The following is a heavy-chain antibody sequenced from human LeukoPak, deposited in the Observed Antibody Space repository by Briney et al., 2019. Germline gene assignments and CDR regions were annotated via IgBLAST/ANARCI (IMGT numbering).Heavy chain of an antibody. J-gene: IGHJ4*02. CDR3: ARNQGELLIDY. CDR1: GRPISSHY. Sequence: SETLSLTCTVSGRPISSHYWSWIRQPPEKGLEWIGYIYYSGSTNFHPSLKSRVPISVDTSKNQSSLKLSAVAAAATAVYYCARNQGELLIDYWGQGTLVTVSS. V-gene: IGHV4-59*11. CDR2: IYYSGST. D-gene: IGHD1-26*01.